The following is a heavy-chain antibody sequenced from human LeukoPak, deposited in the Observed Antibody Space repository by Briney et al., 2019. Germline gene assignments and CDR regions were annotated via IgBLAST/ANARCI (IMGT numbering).Heavy chain of an antibody. V-gene: IGHV3-30*02. D-gene: IGHD5-12*01. Sequence: GGSLRLSCAAPGFTFSSYGMHWVRQAPGKGLEWVAFIRYDGSNKYYADSVKGRFTISRDNSKNTLYLQMNSLRAEDTAVYYCAKEYSGYDYAFDYWGQGTLVTVSS. CDR2: IRYDGSNK. J-gene: IGHJ4*02. CDR1: GFTFSSYG. CDR3: AKEYSGYDYAFDY.